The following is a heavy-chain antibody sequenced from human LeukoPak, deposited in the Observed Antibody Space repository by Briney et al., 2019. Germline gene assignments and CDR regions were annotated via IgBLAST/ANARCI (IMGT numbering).Heavy chain of an antibody. CDR1: GGSISSYY. J-gene: IGHJ6*02. D-gene: IGHD3-3*01. CDR2: IYYSGST. CDR3: ARDSRGVTIFGVVIMGMDV. V-gene: IGHV4-59*01. Sequence: SETLSLTCTVSGGSISSYYWSWIRQPPGKGLEWIGYIYYSGSTNYNPSLKSRVTISVDTSKNQFSLKLSSVTAADTAVYYCARDSRGVTIFGVVIMGMDVWGQGTTVTVSS.